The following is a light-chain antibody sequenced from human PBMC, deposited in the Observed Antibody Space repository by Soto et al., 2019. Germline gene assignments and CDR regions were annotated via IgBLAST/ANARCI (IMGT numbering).Light chain of an antibody. CDR1: QSISSW. Sequence: DIQITQSPSTMSAPVGDGVTITCRASQSISSWLAWYQQKPGKAPKLLIYDASSLESGVPSRFSGSGSGTEFTLTISSLQPDDCATYDCQQYNSYPWTFGQGTKVDIK. CDR3: QQYNSYPWT. CDR2: DAS. V-gene: IGKV1-5*01. J-gene: IGKJ1*01.